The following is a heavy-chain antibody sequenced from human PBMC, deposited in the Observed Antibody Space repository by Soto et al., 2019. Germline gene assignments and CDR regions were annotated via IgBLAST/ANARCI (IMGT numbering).Heavy chain of an antibody. J-gene: IGHJ4*02. CDR2: ISSSGSYI. Sequence: PGGSLRLSCAASGFTFSSYSMNWVRQAPGKGLEWVSSISSSGSYIYYADSVKGRFTISRDNAKNSLYLQMNSLRAEDTAVYYCARDESYYDSSGGPNDWGQGTLVTVSS. D-gene: IGHD3-22*01. V-gene: IGHV3-21*01. CDR3: ARDESYYDSSGGPND. CDR1: GFTFSSYS.